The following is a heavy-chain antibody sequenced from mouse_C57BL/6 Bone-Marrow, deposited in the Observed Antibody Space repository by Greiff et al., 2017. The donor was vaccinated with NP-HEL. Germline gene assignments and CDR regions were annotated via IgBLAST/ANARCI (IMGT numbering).Heavy chain of an antibody. J-gene: IGHJ3*01. CDR1: GFTFSSYA. CDR3: ARDHYDYDGAWFAY. D-gene: IGHD2-4*01. CDR2: ISDGGSYT. Sequence: EVKLQESGGGLVKPGGSLKLSCAASGFTFSSYAMSWVRQTPEKRLEWVATISDGGSYTYYPDNVKGRFTISRDNAKNNLYLQMSHLKSEDTAMYYCARDHYDYDGAWFAYWGQGTLVTVSA. V-gene: IGHV5-4*01.